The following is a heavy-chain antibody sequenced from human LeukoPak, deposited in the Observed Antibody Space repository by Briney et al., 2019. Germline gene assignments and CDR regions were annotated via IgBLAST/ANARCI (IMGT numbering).Heavy chain of an antibody. D-gene: IGHD2-15*01. Sequence: GGSLRLSCAASGFTFRFSTYGRHWVRQAPGKGLEWVAIYWYDASDKYYADSVKGRFTISRGNSKNTLYLQMNNLRAEDTAVYYCARVSCTGGSCKPYSYYDMDVWGQGTTVTVSS. CDR3: ARVSCTGGSCKPYSYYDMDV. V-gene: IGHV3-33*01. CDR1: GFTFRFSTYG. CDR2: YWYDASDK. J-gene: IGHJ6*02.